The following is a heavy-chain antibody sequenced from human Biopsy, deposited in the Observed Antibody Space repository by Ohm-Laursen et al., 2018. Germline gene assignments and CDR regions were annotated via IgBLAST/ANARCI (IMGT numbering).Heavy chain of an antibody. CDR3: ARVGVGAPSIDYFDS. V-gene: IGHV4-59*01. CDR1: GGSLYNFF. CDR2: IYYSGGT. Sequence: SQTLSLTCTVSGGSLYNFFWRWTRQPPGKGLEWIGYIYYSGGTNYNPSLKSRVTISVDRSKNHFSLELSSVTAADTAVYYCARVGVGAPSIDYFDSWGQGALVTVSS. D-gene: IGHD1-26*01. J-gene: IGHJ4*02.